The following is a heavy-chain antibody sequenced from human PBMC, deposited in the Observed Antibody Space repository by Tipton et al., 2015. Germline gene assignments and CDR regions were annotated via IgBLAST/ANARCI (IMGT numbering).Heavy chain of an antibody. CDR2: INQDGSEE. Sequence: SLRLSCTGHGFTFNTDWMSWVRQAPGKGLEWVANINQDGSEEYYVDSVEGRFTISRDNAKNSLYLQMNSLRAEDTAVYYCAKLGYCSTTDCPRGGLAIWGQGTVVTVSS. V-gene: IGHV3-7*05. CDR1: GFTFNTDW. D-gene: IGHD2-2*01. J-gene: IGHJ3*02. CDR3: AKLGYCSTTDCPRGGLAI.